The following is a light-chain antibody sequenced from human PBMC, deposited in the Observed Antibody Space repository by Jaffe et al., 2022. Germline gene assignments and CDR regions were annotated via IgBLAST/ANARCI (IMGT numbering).Light chain of an antibody. Sequence: QSVLTQPPSASATPGQRVTISCSGSNSNIGSNIVNWYQQLPGTAPKLVIYSNNQRPSGVPDRFSGSKSGTSASLTISGLQSEDEADYYCAAWDDSLNGWVFGGGTKLTVL. CDR2: SNN. V-gene: IGLV1-44*01. J-gene: IGLJ3*02. CDR3: AAWDDSLNGWV. CDR1: NSNIGSNI.